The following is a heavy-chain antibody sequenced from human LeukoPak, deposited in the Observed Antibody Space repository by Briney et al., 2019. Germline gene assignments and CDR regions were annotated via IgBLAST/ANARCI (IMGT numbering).Heavy chain of an antibody. CDR1: GYTFTGYY. D-gene: IGHD2-2*01. CDR2: INPNSGGT. Sequence: GASVKVSCKASGYTFTGYYMHWVRQAPGQGLEWMGWINPNSGGTNYAQKFQGRVTMTRDTSISTAYMELSRLRSDDTAVYYGARGQYCSSTGCSFDYWGQGTLVTVSS. J-gene: IGHJ4*02. V-gene: IGHV1-2*02. CDR3: ARGQYCSSTGCSFDY.